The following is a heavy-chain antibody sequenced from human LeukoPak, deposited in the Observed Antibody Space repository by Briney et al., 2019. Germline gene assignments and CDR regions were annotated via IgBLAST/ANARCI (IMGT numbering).Heavy chain of an antibody. D-gene: IGHD4-11*01. Sequence: SETLSLTCTVSGGFIDSNTYYWVWIRQPPGKGLEWTGSIYYSGSTYYNPSLRSRVTISVDTSETQFSLKRSSVTAADTAVYYCARQRATTVTTPDYWGQGTLVTVSS. J-gene: IGHJ4*02. CDR2: IYYSGST. V-gene: IGHV4-39*01. CDR1: GGFIDSNTYY. CDR3: ARQRATTVTTPDY.